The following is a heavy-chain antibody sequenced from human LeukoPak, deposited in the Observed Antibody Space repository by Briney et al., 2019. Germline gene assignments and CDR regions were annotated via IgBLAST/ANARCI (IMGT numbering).Heavy chain of an antibody. V-gene: IGHV3-7*01. D-gene: IGHD2-2*01. CDR3: ARDIGYCSSTSCYPLDV. CDR1: GFTFSSYW. J-gene: IGHJ6*02. Sequence: GGSLRLSCAASGFTFSSYWMSWVRQAPGKGLEWVANIKQDGSEKYYVDSVKGRFTISRDNAKNSLYLQMNSLRAEDTAVYYCARDIGYCSSTSCYPLDVWGQGTTVTVSS. CDR2: IKQDGSEK.